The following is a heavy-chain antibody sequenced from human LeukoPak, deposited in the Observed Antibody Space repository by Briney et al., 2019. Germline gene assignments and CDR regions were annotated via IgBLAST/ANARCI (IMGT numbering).Heavy chain of an antibody. CDR3: ARDSRGYCSSTSCYGYYGMDV. V-gene: IGHV1-18*01. CDR1: GYTFTSYG. J-gene: IGHJ6*02. D-gene: IGHD2-2*01. Sequence: ASVKVSCKASGYTFTSYGISWVRQAPGQGLEWMGWISAYNGNTNYAQKLQGRDTMTTDTSTSTAYMELRSLRSDDTAVYYCARDSRGYCSSTSCYGYYGMDVWGQGTTVTVSS. CDR2: ISAYNGNT.